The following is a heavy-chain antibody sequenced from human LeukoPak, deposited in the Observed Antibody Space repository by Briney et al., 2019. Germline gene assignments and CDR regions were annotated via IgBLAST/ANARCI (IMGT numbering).Heavy chain of an antibody. V-gene: IGHV3-73*01. D-gene: IGHD2/OR15-2a*01. J-gene: IGHJ6*03. CDR3: TRHSVIADNYYYYMDV. CDR1: GFTFSGSA. CDR2: IRSKANRYAT. Sequence: GGSLRLSCAASGFTFSGSAMHWVRQASGKGLEWVGRIRSKANRYATAYAASVKGRFTISRDDSKNTAYLQMNSLKTEDTAVYYCTRHSVIADNYYYYMDVWGKGTTVTVSS.